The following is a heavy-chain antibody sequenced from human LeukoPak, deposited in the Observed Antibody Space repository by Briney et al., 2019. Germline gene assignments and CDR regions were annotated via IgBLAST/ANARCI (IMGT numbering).Heavy chain of an antibody. CDR2: TSYDGSNK. CDR3: ARDARYCSGGSCYTFDY. J-gene: IGHJ4*02. Sequence: GGSLRLSCAASGFTFSSYAMHWVRQAPGKGLEWVAVTSYDGSNKYYADSVKGRFTISRDDSKNTLYLQMNSLRAEDTAVYYCARDARYCSGGSCYTFDYWGQGTLVTVSS. V-gene: IGHV3-30*04. D-gene: IGHD2-15*01. CDR1: GFTFSSYA.